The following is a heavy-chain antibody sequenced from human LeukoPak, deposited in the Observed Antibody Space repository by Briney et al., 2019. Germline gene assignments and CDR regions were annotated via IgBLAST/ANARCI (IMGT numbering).Heavy chain of an antibody. V-gene: IGHV5-51*01. CDR3: VRHLSDITSCPNY. D-gene: IGHD2-2*01. Sequence: GESLQISCKGSGYSFTSYWIGWVRQMPGKGLEWMGIIYPGDSDTRYSPSFQGQVTISADKSISTAYLQWSSLKASDTAIYYCVRHLSDITSCPNYWGPGTLITVAS. CDR2: IYPGDSDT. CDR1: GYSFTSYW. J-gene: IGHJ4*02.